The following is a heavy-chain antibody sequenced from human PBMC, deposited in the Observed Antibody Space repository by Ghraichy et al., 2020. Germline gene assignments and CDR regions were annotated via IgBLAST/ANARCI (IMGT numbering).Heavy chain of an antibody. Sequence: TLSLTCSVYGGSIGGYYWSWIRQSPGQGLEWIGEINYVGVTIYNPSLESRVTISLDTYDNQFSLSLTSLTAADTALYFCARGRYCGGGACYPRPSSFDYWGQGILVTVSS. CDR2: INYVGVT. CDR3: ARGRYCGGGACYPRPSSFDY. J-gene: IGHJ4*02. CDR1: GGSIGGYY. D-gene: IGHD2-15*01. V-gene: IGHV4-34*01.